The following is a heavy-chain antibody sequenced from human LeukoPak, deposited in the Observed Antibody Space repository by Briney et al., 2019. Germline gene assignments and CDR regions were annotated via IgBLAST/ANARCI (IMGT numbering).Heavy chain of an antibody. CDR3: AKARPYYYDSSGSSAFDY. CDR1: GFTFSSYG. J-gene: IGHJ4*02. D-gene: IGHD3-22*01. V-gene: IGHV3-30*18. Sequence: GGSLRLSCAASGFTFSSYGMHWVRQAPGKGLEWAAIITYDESKKYYADSVKGRFTISRDNSKNTLYLQMNSLRAEDTAVYYCAKARPYYYDSSGSSAFDYWGQGTLVTVSS. CDR2: ITYDESKK.